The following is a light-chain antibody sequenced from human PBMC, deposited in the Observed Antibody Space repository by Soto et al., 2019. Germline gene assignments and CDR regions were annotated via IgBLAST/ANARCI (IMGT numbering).Light chain of an antibody. CDR1: QSVSSY. CDR3: QQYGRSPLIT. CDR2: DAS. Sequence: IVLTQSPATLSLSPGERATLSCRASQSVSSYLAWYQQKPGQAPRLLIYDASNRATGVPDRFSGSGSGTDFTLTISRLEPEDFAVYYCQQYGRSPLITFGQGTRLEIK. V-gene: IGKV3-20*01. J-gene: IGKJ5*01.